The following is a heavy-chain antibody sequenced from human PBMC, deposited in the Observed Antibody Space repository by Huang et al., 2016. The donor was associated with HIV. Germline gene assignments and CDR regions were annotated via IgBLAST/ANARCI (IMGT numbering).Heavy chain of an antibody. CDR1: GYTFTRYD. V-gene: IGHV1-8*01. J-gene: IGHJ5*02. CDR2: MNGNSGKT. D-gene: IGHD1-26*01. Sequence: QVQLVQSGAEVKKPGASVKVSCKASGYTFTRYDSNWMRQAPGQGLGGMGWMNGNSGKTGYAQNCQGRRTLTRDTAIGAAYMELSSLEPADTAVYYCARGGGSHWLGRFDPWGQGTLVTVFS. CDR3: ARGGGSHWLGRFDP.